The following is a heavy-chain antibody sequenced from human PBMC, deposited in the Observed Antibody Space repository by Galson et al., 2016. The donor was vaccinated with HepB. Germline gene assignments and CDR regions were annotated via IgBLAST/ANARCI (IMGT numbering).Heavy chain of an antibody. Sequence: SLRLSCAGSGFTFSQSWMHWVRQVPGEGLVWVSRINGDGTITTYADSVRGRVTISRDNAKNTLYLQLSSLRAEDTAIYYCVKEMLVVATLGFDSWGQGTLVTVSS. V-gene: IGHV3-74*01. CDR3: VKEMLVVATLGFDS. CDR1: GFTFSQSW. J-gene: IGHJ5*01. CDR2: INGDGTIT. D-gene: IGHD3-22*01.